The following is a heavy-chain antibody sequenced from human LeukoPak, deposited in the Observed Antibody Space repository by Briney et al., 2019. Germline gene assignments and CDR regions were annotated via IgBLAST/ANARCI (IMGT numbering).Heavy chain of an antibody. Sequence: GSLRLSCDASGFSINTYTMYWVRQAPGQGLEWVSGIRNSDGMTYYADSVKGRFTISRDDAKNSLFLQMNSLRAEDTATYYCARGEFGDYYYFYMDVWGKGTTVTVSS. V-gene: IGHV3-21*01. CDR3: ARGEFGDYYYFYMDV. CDR2: IRNSDGMT. J-gene: IGHJ6*03. CDR1: GFSINTYT. D-gene: IGHD2/OR15-2a*01.